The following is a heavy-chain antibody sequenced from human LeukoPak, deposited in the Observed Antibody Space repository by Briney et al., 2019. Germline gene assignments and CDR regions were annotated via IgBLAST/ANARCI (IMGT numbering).Heavy chain of an antibody. CDR1: GYSLSELS. D-gene: IGHD5-12*01. CDR2: FEAGET. Sequence: ASVKVSCKVSGYSLSELSMHWVRQAPGIGLEWMGRFEAGETVYSQTFQGRVTMTEDTSTDTAYMELISLRSDDTAVYYCATGWQRYSLNYWGQGTLVTVSS. V-gene: IGHV1-24*01. CDR3: ATGWQRYSLNY. J-gene: IGHJ4*02.